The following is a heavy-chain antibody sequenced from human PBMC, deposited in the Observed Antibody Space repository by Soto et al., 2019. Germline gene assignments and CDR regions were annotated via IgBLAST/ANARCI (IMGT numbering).Heavy chain of an antibody. J-gene: IGHJ3*02. V-gene: IGHV4-4*02. CDR2: IYHSGST. D-gene: IGHD6-19*01. CDR1: GGSISSSNW. CDR3: ACNSSGGRAFDI. Sequence: QVQLQESGPGLVKPSGTLSLTCAVSGGSISSSNWWSWVRQLPGQGLEWIGEIYHSGSTNYNPSLKSRVTISVDKSKNHVSLKLSSVTAADTAVYYCACNSSGGRAFDIWGQGTMVTVSS.